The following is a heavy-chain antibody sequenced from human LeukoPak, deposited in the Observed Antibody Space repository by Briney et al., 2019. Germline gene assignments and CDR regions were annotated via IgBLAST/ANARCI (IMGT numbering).Heavy chain of an antibody. D-gene: IGHD3-10*01. J-gene: IGHJ3*02. CDR1: GFTFSSYW. CDR3: AREGKSSDAFDI. CDR2: IDSDGSRT. Sequence: PGGSLRLYCAASGFTFSSYWMHWVRQAPGKGLVWVSRIDSDGSRTSYADSVKGRFTISRDNAKNTLDLQMNSLRAEDTAVYYCAREGKSSDAFDIWGQGTMVTVSS. V-gene: IGHV3-74*01.